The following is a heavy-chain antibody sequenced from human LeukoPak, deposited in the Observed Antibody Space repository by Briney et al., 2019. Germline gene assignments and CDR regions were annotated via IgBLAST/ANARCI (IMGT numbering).Heavy chain of an antibody. Sequence: ASVKVSCKASGYSFTSYYIHWVRLAPGQGLEWMGVINPSGGSTRYAQKFQDRVTMTRDMSMSTVYMELSSLRSEDTAVYYCARDVTMVRGARYRPYKWFDPWGQGTLVTVSS. D-gene: IGHD3-10*01. CDR1: GYSFTSYY. CDR3: ARDVTMVRGARYRPYKWFDP. CDR2: INPSGGST. J-gene: IGHJ5*02. V-gene: IGHV1-46*01.